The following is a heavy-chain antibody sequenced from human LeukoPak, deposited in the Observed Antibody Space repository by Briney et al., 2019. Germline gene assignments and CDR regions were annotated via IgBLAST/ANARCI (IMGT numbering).Heavy chain of an antibody. CDR1: GFTFSSYS. Sequence: GGSLRLSCAASGFTFSSYSMNWVRQAPGKGLEWVSSISSSSSYIYYADSVKGRFTISRDNAKSSLYLQMNSLRAEDTAVYYCAAGSGSYRDWFDPWGQGTLVTVSS. D-gene: IGHD3-10*01. J-gene: IGHJ5*02. CDR2: ISSSSSYI. CDR3: AAGSGSYRDWFDP. V-gene: IGHV3-21*01.